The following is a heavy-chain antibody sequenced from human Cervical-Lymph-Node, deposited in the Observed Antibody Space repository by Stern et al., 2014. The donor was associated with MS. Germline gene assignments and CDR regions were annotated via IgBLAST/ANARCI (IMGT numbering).Heavy chain of an antibody. Sequence: VQLVESGPGLVKPSQTLSLTCTVSGGSITSGDYYWSWIRQPAGKGLEWIGRIYTSGSSNYNPSLKSRVTISVDTSTNQFSLKLSSVTAADTAVYYCATSGATVTFNWFGPWGQGTLVTVSS. CDR2: IYTSGSS. V-gene: IGHV4-61*02. CDR3: ATSGATVTFNWFGP. D-gene: IGHD4-17*01. CDR1: GGSITSGDYY. J-gene: IGHJ5*02.